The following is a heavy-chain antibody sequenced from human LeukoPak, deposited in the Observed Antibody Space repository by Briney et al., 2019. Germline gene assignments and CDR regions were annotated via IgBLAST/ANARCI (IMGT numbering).Heavy chain of an antibody. CDR3: AREVSMTTVTTCAY. CDR2: ISSNGGST. CDR1: GFTFSTYA. V-gene: IGHV3-64*01. Sequence: PGGSLRLSCAASGFTFSTYAMHWVRQAPGKGLEYVSAISSNGGSTYYANSVKGRFTISRDNSKDTLYLQMGSLRAEDMAVYYCAREVSMTTVTTCAYWGQGTLVTVSS. J-gene: IGHJ4*02. D-gene: IGHD4-17*01.